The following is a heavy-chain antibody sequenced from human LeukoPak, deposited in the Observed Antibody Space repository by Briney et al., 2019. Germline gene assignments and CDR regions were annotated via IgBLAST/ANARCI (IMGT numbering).Heavy chain of an antibody. D-gene: IGHD6-6*01. CDR1: GGSFSGYY. J-gene: IGHJ6*03. V-gene: IGHV4-34*01. CDR3: AREGQLVLNYYYYMDA. Sequence: SETLSLTCAVYGGSFSGYYWTWIRQPPGKGLEWIGEINHSGSTNYNPSLKSRVTISVDTSKNQFSLKPSSVTAADTAVYYCAREGQLVLNYYYYMDAWGKGTTVTVSS. CDR2: INHSGST.